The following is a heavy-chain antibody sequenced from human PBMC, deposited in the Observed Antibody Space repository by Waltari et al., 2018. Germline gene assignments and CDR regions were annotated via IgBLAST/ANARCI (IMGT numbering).Heavy chain of an antibody. CDR3: TRQTLGYCTSAACRRLEA. D-gene: IGHD2-8*02. J-gene: IGHJ5*02. CDR2: IYHDGTT. CDR1: GYAIHTGSS. Sequence: QVQLQESGSRLVKPSEPLSLTCDVSGYAIHTGSSGRWLRQAPEKGLEWIATIYHDGTTFYNPSLTSRVTTSMDTSKNQISLKLKSVTAADTAVYYCTRQTLGYCTSAACRRLEAWGQGTLVTVSS. V-gene: IGHV4-38-2*01.